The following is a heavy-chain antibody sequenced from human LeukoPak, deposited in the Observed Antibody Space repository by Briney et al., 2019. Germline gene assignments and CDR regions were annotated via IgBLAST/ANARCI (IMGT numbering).Heavy chain of an antibody. CDR2: IYYSGST. Sequence: PSETLSLTCTVSGGSISSYYWSWIRQPPGKGLEWIGYIYYSGSTNYNPSLKSRVTISVDTSKNQFSLKLSSVTAADTAVYYCARQPKRLGYCSGGSCYFDHWGQGTLVTVSS. CDR3: ARQPKRLGYCSGGSCYFDH. J-gene: IGHJ4*02. CDR1: GGSISSYY. V-gene: IGHV4-59*08. D-gene: IGHD2-15*01.